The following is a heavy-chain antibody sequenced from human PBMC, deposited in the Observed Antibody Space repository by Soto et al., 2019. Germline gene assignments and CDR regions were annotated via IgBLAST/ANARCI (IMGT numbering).Heavy chain of an antibody. CDR2: IYYSGST. Sequence: QLQLQESGPGLVKPSETLSLTCTVSGGSISSSSYYWGWIRQPPGKGLEWIGSIYYSGSTYYNPSLKSRVTLSVDTSKNQFSLKPSSVTAADTAVYYCARVVVVVAATVNWGQGTLVTVSS. J-gene: IGHJ4*02. D-gene: IGHD2-15*01. V-gene: IGHV4-39*01. CDR1: GGSISSSSYY. CDR3: ARVVVVVAATVN.